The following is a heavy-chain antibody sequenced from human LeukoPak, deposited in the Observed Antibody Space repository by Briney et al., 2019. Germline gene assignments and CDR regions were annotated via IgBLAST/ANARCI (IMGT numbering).Heavy chain of an antibody. J-gene: IGHJ4*02. Sequence: GSLRLSCAASGFTFSNYWMSWVRQAPGKGLEWVANIKQDGSEKSYVGSVTGRFTISRDNAKNSLCMQMNSLRAEDTAVYYCVRQRRYCSGDSCYQRTFDYWGQGTLVTVSS. CDR3: VRQRRYCSGDSCYQRTFDY. CDR2: IKQDGSEK. D-gene: IGHD2-15*01. V-gene: IGHV3-7*01. CDR1: GFTFSNYW.